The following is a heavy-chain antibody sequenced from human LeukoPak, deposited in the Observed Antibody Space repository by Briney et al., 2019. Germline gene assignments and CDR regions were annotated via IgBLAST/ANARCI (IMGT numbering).Heavy chain of an antibody. CDR2: ISSSGSTI. V-gene: IGHV3-11*01. D-gene: IGHD3-22*01. CDR1: GFTFSDYY. Sequence: GGSLRLSCAASGFTFSDYYMSWIRQAPGKGLEWVSYISSSGSTIYYADSVKGRFTISRDNSKNTLYLQMNSLRAEDTAVYYCAAPLMYDSSGYYTDYWGQGTLVTVSS. CDR3: AAPLMYDSSGYYTDY. J-gene: IGHJ4*02.